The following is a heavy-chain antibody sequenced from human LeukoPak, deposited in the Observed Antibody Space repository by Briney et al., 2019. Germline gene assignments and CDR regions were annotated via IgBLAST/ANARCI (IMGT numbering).Heavy chain of an antibody. D-gene: IGHD3-9*01. CDR3: AKDIFQYYDILTGYFNH. Sequence: PGGSLRLSCAASGFTFDDYAMHWVRQAPGKGLEWVSGISWSSGSIGYADSVKGRFTISRDNAKNSLYLQMNSLRAEDTALYYCAKDIFQYYDILTGYFNHWGQGTTVTVSS. V-gene: IGHV3-9*01. CDR2: ISWSSGSI. J-gene: IGHJ6*02. CDR1: GFTFDDYA.